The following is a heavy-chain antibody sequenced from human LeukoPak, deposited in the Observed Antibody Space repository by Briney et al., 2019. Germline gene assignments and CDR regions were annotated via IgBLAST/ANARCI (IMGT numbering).Heavy chain of an antibody. Sequence: GGSLRLSCAASGFTFSSYAMSWVRQAPGKGLEWVSGISTSGGSTSYADSVKGRFTISRDNSKNTLYLQMNSLRAEDTAVYYCAKGRIQSYMAPEYWGQGTLVTVSS. CDR3: AKGRIQSYMAPEY. V-gene: IGHV3-23*01. J-gene: IGHJ4*02. CDR1: GFTFSSYA. CDR2: ISTSGGST. D-gene: IGHD5-18*01.